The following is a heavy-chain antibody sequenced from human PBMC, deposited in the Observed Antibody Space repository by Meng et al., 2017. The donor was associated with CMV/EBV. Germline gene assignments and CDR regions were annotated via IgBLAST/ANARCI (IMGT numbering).Heavy chain of an antibody. Sequence: GESLKISCAASGFTFSSYWMGWVRQAPGKGLEWVANIKQDGSEKYYVDSVKGRFTISRDNAKNSLYLQMNSLRAEDTAVYYCARGIYSGYDSHYYYGMDVWGQGTTVTVSS. J-gene: IGHJ6*02. CDR1: GFTFSSYW. V-gene: IGHV3-7*04. D-gene: IGHD5-12*01. CDR3: ARGIYSGYDSHYYYGMDV. CDR2: IKQDGSEK.